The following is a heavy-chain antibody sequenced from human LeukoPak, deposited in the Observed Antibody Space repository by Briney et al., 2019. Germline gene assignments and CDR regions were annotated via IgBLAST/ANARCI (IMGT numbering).Heavy chain of an antibody. D-gene: IGHD1-14*01. CDR3: AKAPSLTAVRGYYYYYMDV. CDR1: GFTFSSYS. CDR2: ISGSGGST. V-gene: IGHV3-23*01. J-gene: IGHJ6*03. Sequence: QSGGSLRLSCAASGFTFSSYSMNWVRQAPGKGLEWVSAISGSGGSTYYADSVKGRFTISRDNSKNTLYLQMNSLRAEDTAVYYCAKAPSLTAVRGYYYYYMDVWGKGTTVTVSS.